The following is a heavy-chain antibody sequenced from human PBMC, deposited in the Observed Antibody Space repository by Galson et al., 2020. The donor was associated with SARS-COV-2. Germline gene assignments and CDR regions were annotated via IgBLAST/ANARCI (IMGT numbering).Heavy chain of an antibody. CDR3: ARVRAAGDSFEN. V-gene: IGHV4-31*03. J-gene: IGHJ4*02. CDR2: IYYSGST. CDR1: GGSISSGGIY. Sequence: SETLSLTCTVSGGSISSGGIYWSWIRQHPGKGLEWIGYIYYSGSTDYNPSPKSRSSISVDTSKNQFSLTLHSVTAADTAVYYCARVRAAGDSFENWGQGTLVTVSS. D-gene: IGHD7-27*01.